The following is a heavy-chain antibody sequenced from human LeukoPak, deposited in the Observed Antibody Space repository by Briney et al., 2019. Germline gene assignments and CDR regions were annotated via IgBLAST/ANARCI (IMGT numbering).Heavy chain of an antibody. CDR1: GYTFTSYD. J-gene: IGHJ6*02. V-gene: IGHV1-8*01. CDR3: ARSLAEVLRYFDWLLRADQTSYYYGMDV. Sequence: GASVKVSCKASGYTFTSYDINWVRQATGQGLEWMGWMNPNSGNTGYAQKFQGRVTMTRNNSISTAYMELSSLRSEDTAVYYCARSLAEVLRYFDWLLRADQTSYYYGMDVWGQGTTVTVSS. CDR2: MNPNSGNT. D-gene: IGHD3-9*01.